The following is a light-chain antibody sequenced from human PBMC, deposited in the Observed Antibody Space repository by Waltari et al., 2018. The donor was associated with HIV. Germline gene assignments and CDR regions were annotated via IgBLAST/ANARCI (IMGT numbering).Light chain of an antibody. Sequence: SVLTQPTSVSGAPGHGDTITCTANNSHLGASSAVHCYRQSPGTAPKLLIYGDSIRPSGVPDRFSGSRSGASVSLDITGLRAEDEGDYYCQSYDIRLSGLWVFGGGTKLTVL. V-gene: IGLV1-40*01. CDR1: NSHLGASSA. J-gene: IGLJ3*02. CDR3: QSYDIRLSGLWV. CDR2: GDS.